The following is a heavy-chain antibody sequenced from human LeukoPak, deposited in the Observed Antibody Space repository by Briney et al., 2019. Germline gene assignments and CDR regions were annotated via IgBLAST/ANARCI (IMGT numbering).Heavy chain of an antibody. CDR3: AKVALTGSYYFDY. CDR2: IRYDGSNK. J-gene: IGHJ4*02. D-gene: IGHD3-9*01. V-gene: IGHV3-30*02. CDR1: GFTFSSYG. Sequence: GGSLRLSCAASGFTFSSYGMHWVRQAPGKGLEWVAFIRYDGSNKYYADSVKGRFTISRDNSKNTLYLQMNSLRAEDTAVYYCAKVALTGSYYFDYWGQGTLVTVSS.